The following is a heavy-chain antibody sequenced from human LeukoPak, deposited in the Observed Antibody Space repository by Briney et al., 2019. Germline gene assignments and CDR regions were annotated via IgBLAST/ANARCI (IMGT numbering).Heavy chain of an antibody. CDR1: GGSISSGDYS. D-gene: IGHD2-2*01. Sequence: PSETLSLTCTVSGGSISSGDYSWSWIRQPPGKGLEWIGYIFSSGSTHYNPSLKGRVTISVDTSKNQFFLKLRSVNATDTAVYFCARGYCGTSSCYLRAAPFDFWGQGTLVTVSS. J-gene: IGHJ4*02. V-gene: IGHV4-30-4*01. CDR3: ARGYCGTSSCYLRAAPFDF. CDR2: IFSSGST.